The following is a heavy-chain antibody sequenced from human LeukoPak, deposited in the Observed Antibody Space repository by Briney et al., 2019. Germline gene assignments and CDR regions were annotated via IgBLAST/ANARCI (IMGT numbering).Heavy chain of an antibody. CDR1: GGSFSGYY. D-gene: IGHD2-15*01. V-gene: IGHV4-34*01. Sequence: SETLSLTCAVYGGSFSGYYWSWIRQPPGKGLEWIGEINHSGSTNYNPSLKSRVTISVGTSKNQFSLKLSSVTAADTAVYYCARGISDCSGGSCYSPYAFDIWGQGTMVTVSS. CDR3: ARGISDCSGGSCYSPYAFDI. CDR2: INHSGST. J-gene: IGHJ3*02.